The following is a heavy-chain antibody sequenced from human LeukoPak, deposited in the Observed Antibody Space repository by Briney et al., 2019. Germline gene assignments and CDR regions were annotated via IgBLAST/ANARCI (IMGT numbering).Heavy chain of an antibody. CDR1: GYTFTNYG. CDR3: ARDPPYIAVAGTWFDP. Sequence: GASVKVSCKASGYTFTNYGISWVRQAPGQGLEWMGWISVYNGNTNYAQKLQGRVTMTTDTSTSTAYMELRSLRSDDTAVYYCARDPPYIAVAGTWFDPWGQGTLVTVSS. J-gene: IGHJ5*02. V-gene: IGHV1-18*01. D-gene: IGHD6-19*01. CDR2: ISVYNGNT.